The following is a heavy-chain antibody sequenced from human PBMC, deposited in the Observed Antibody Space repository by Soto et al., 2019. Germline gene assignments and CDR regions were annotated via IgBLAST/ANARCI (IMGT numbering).Heavy chain of an antibody. D-gene: IGHD3-3*02. CDR3: AKGGHFSPYDS. J-gene: IGHJ5*01. CDR1: GLTFSKYA. CDR2: ISGDADNT. Sequence: EVQMLESGGDLVQPGGSLRLSCAVSGLTFSKYAMTWVRQAPGKGLEWVSTISGDADNTFYPDSVRGRFIISRDNSKSMVYLQMNSLRADDTALYYCAKGGHFSPYDSWGQGTLVTVSS. V-gene: IGHV3-23*01.